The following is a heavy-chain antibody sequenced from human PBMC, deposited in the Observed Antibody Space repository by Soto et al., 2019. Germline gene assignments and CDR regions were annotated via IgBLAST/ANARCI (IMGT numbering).Heavy chain of an antibody. CDR3: AREIRYYGSGTTSYGMDV. Sequence: SETLSLTCDVSGASISENHWSWIRQPPGKGLEWIGYIYYSGSTNYNPSLKSRVTISVDTSKNQFSLKLSSVTAADTAVYYCAREIRYYGSGTTSYGMDVWGQGTTVTVSS. CDR1: GASISENH. CDR2: IYYSGST. V-gene: IGHV4-59*01. J-gene: IGHJ6*02. D-gene: IGHD3-10*01.